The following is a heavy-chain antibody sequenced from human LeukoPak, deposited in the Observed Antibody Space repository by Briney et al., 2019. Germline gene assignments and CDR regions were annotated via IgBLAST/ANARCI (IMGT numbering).Heavy chain of an antibody. J-gene: IGHJ4*02. V-gene: IGHV1-2*06. CDR3: ARGDDYGDSGLDY. CDR2: INPNSGGT. CDR1: GDTFTGYY. Sequence: GSSGKVSCKASGDTFTGYYMHWVRQAPGQGLEWMGRINPNSGGTNYAQKFQGRVTMTRDTSISTAYMELSRLRSDDTAVYYCARGDDYGDSGLDYWGQGTLVTVSS. D-gene: IGHD4-17*01.